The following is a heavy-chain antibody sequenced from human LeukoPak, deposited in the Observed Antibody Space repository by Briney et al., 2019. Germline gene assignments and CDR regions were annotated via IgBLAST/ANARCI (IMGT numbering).Heavy chain of an antibody. CDR2: IYYSGST. CDR3: ARAPKATVTTYSFDY. CDR1: GGSISSGGYY. V-gene: IGHV4-31*03. Sequence: SETLSLTCTVSGGSISSGGYYWSWIRQHPGKGLEWIGYIYYSGSTYYNPSLESRVTISVDTSKNQFSLKLSSVTAADTAVYYCARAPKATVTTYSFDYWGQGTLVTVSS. J-gene: IGHJ4*02. D-gene: IGHD4-17*01.